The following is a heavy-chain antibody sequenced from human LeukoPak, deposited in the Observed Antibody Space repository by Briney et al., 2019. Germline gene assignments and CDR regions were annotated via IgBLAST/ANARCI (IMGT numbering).Heavy chain of an antibody. D-gene: IGHD6-19*01. V-gene: IGHV3-21*01. Sequence: PGGSLRLSCAASGFTFSSYSMNWVRQAPGKGLEWVSSISSSSSYIYYADSVKGRFTISRDNAKNSLYLQMNSLRAEDTAVYYCARDGSGWYGMDVWGQGTTVTVSS. CDR2: ISSSSSYI. CDR3: ARDGSGWYGMDV. CDR1: GFTFSSYS. J-gene: IGHJ6*02.